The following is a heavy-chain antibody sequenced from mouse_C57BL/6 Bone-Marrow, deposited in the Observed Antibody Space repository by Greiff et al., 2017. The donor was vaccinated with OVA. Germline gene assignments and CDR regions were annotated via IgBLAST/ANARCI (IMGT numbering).Heavy chain of an antibody. J-gene: IGHJ3*01. CDR3: TTGYYGSSYGFAY. D-gene: IGHD1-1*01. CDR2: IDPENGDT. CDR1: GFNIKDDY. Sequence: VQLKQSGAELVRPGASVKLSCTASGFNIKDDYMHWVKQRPEQGLEWIGWIDPENGDTEYASKFQGKATITADTSSNPAYLQLSSLTSEDTAVYYCTTGYYGSSYGFAYWGQGTLVTVSA. V-gene: IGHV14-4*01.